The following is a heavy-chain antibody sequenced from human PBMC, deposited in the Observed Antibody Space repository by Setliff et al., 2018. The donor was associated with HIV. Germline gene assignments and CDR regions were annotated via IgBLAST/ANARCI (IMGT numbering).Heavy chain of an antibody. CDR2: IYYSGST. V-gene: IGHV4-59*01. D-gene: IGHD5-12*01. J-gene: IGHJ4*02. CDR1: GGSISSYY. Sequence: PSETLSLTCTVSGGSISSYYWSWIRQPPGKGLEWIGYIYYSGSTKYNPSLKSRVTISVDTSKNQFSLKLSSVTAADTAVYYCARACRSGYDYFHYFDYWGQGTLVTVS. CDR3: ARACRSGYDYFHYFDY.